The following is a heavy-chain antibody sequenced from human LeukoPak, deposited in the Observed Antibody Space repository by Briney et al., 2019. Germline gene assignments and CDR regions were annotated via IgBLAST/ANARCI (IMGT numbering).Heavy chain of an antibody. V-gene: IGHV3-21*01. J-gene: IGHJ4*02. CDR3: ARVALVSGPSYGSESEAADY. Sequence: VSLRLSCAASGFTFITYSMNWVRQAPGKGLVWVSSISNSSSYIYYADSVRGRFTISRDNPKNSLYLQMNSLRAEDTAVYYCARVALVSGPSYGSESEAADYWGQGTLVTVSS. CDR2: ISNSSSYI. CDR1: GFTFITYS. D-gene: IGHD3-10*01.